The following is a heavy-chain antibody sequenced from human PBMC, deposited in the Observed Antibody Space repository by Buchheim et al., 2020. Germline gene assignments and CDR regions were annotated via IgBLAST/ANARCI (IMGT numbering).Heavy chain of an antibody. CDR3: VTECGGNGHFGC. Sequence: EVQLVESGGGLVQPGGSLRLSCAASGFTFDDYWMNWVRQAPGKGPEWVASVKQDGSRTYHGGSVKGRFTISRDNARRSLFLHMNSLRAEDTAVYFCVTECGGNGHFGCWGQGTL. J-gene: IGHJ4*02. CDR1: GFTFDDYW. D-gene: IGHD2-21*01. V-gene: IGHV3-7*04. CDR2: VKQDGSRT.